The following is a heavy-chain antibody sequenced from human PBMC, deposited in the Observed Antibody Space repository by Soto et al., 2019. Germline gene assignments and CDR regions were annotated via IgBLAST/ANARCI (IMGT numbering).Heavy chain of an antibody. J-gene: IGHJ4*02. CDR3: ARMDSPKNSLMNPYLDY. V-gene: IGHV3-53*01. CDR1: GFTVSSNY. CDR2: IYSGGSA. D-gene: IGHD6-13*01. Sequence: QPGGSLRLSCAASGFTVSSNYMSWVRQAPGKGLEWVSVIYSGGSAYYADSVKGRFTISRDNSKNTLYLQMNSLRAEDTAVYYCARMDSPKNSLMNPYLDYWGQGXLVTVYS.